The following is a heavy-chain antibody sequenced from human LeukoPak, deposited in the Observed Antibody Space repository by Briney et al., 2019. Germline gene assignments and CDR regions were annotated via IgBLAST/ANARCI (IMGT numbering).Heavy chain of an antibody. Sequence: PGGSLRLSCAAFGFTFTSYAMNWVRQAPGQGLEWMGWINTNTGNPTYAQGFTGRFVFSLDTSVSTAYLQISSLKAEDTAVYYCARINSGYDFKVGDYWGQGTLVTVSS. CDR1: GFTFTSYA. CDR2: INTNTGNP. CDR3: ARINSGYDFKVGDY. D-gene: IGHD5-12*01. J-gene: IGHJ4*02. V-gene: IGHV7-4-1*02.